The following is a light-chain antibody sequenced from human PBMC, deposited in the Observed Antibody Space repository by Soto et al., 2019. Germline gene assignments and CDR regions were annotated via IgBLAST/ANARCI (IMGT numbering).Light chain of an antibody. Sequence: DIQMTHSPSTLSASVGERVTIPCRPSQGISSWLSRDQKKPGKAPKVLIYKAPSLESGAPSSFSGSGSGTEFTLTISSLQPDDFATYYCQYYNSYSRAFGQGTKVEIK. V-gene: IGKV1-5*03. CDR3: QYYNSYSRA. CDR1: QGISSW. CDR2: KAP. J-gene: IGKJ1*01.